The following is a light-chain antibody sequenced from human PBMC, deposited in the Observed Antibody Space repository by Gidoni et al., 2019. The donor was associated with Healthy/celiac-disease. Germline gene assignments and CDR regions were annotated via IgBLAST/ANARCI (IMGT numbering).Light chain of an antibody. CDR1: QSSSSY. V-gene: IGKV1-39*01. CDR3: QQSYSTPWT. Sequence: DIQMNQSPSSLSASVGDRVTITCRASQSSSSYLNWYQQKPGKAPKLLIYAASSLQSGVPSRFSGSGSGTDFTLTISSLQPEDFATYYCQQSYSTPWTFGQGTKVEIK. CDR2: AAS. J-gene: IGKJ1*01.